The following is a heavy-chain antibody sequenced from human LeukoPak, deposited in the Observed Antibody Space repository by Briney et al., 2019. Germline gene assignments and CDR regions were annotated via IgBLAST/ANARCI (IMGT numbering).Heavy chain of an antibody. CDR1: GYTFTSYD. Sequence: ASVKVSFTASGYTFTSYDINWVRQATGQGLEWMGWMNPNSGNTGYAQKFQGRVTMTRNTSISTAYMELSSLRAEDTAVYYCAKNLRSKYVILTVLRYGAQETRVTVSS. D-gene: IGHD3-9*01. J-gene: IGHJ4*02. CDR3: AKNLRSKYVILTVLRY. V-gene: IGHV1-8*01. CDR2: MNPNSGNT.